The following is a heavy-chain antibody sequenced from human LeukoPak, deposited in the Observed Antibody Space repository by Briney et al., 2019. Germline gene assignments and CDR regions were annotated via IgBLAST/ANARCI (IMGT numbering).Heavy chain of an antibody. CDR3: VKAIFAGRYNFDY. CDR1: GFTFNNYG. J-gene: IGHJ4*02. D-gene: IGHD3-3*01. CDR2: ISGSGGST. Sequence: RGSLRLSCAASGFTFNNYGMSWVRQAPGKGLEWASGISGSGGSTYYADSVKGRFTISRDNSKNTLYLQMNSLRGGDTAVYYCVKAIFAGRYNFDYWGQGTQVTVSS. V-gene: IGHV3-23*01.